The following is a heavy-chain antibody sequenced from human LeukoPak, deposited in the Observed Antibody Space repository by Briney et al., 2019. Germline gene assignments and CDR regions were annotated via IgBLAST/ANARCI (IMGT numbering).Heavy chain of an antibody. Sequence: HPGGSLRLSCAASGFTVSSNYMSWVRQAPGKGLEWVSVIYSGGSTYYADSVKGRFTISRDNSRNTLYLQMNSLRAEDTAVYYCARVAGYGDYPEDYWGQGTLVTVSS. J-gene: IGHJ4*02. D-gene: IGHD4-17*01. CDR3: ARVAGYGDYPEDY. V-gene: IGHV3-53*01. CDR2: IYSGGST. CDR1: GFTVSSNY.